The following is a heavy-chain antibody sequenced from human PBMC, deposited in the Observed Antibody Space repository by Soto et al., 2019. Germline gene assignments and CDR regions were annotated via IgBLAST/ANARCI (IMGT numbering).Heavy chain of an antibody. CDR3: ARHREVQLPPFAP. V-gene: IGHV5-51*01. J-gene: IGHJ5*02. D-gene: IGHD5-18*01. Sequence: PGESLKISCKDSGFSFASSWIGWVRQMPGKGLEWMGVIYPGDSDTRYSPSFQGQVTISADKSISTAYLQWSSLKASDTAMYYWARHREVQLPPFAPWGQGTLVTVSS. CDR2: IYPGDSDT. CDR1: GFSFASSW.